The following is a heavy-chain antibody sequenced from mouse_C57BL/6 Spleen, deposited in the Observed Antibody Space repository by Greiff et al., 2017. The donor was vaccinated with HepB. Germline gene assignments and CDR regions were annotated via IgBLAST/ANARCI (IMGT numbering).Heavy chain of an antibody. V-gene: IGHV1-55*01. D-gene: IGHD2-1*01. CDR1: GYTFTSYW. Sequence: QVQLQQPGAELVKPGASVKMSCKASGYTFTSYWITWVKQRPVQGLEWIGDIYPGSGSTNYNEKFKSKATLTVDTSSSTAYMQLSSLTSEDSAVYYCARKGYGNYWFAYWGQGTLVTVSA. J-gene: IGHJ3*01. CDR3: ARKGYGNYWFAY. CDR2: IYPGSGST.